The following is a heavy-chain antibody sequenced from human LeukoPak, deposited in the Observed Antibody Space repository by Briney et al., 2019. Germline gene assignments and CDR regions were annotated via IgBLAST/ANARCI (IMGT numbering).Heavy chain of an antibody. D-gene: IGHD5-12*01. Sequence: ASVKVSCKASGYTFTSYYMHWVRQAPGQGLEWMGIINPSGGSTSYAQKFQGRVTMTRDKSTSTVYMELSSLRSEDTAVYYCARDYSGNDPFDYWGQGTLVTVSS. V-gene: IGHV1-46*01. CDR2: INPSGGST. J-gene: IGHJ4*02. CDR3: ARDYSGNDPFDY. CDR1: GYTFTSYY.